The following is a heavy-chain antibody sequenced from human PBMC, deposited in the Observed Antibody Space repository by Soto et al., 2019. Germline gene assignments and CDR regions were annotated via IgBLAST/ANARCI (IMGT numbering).Heavy chain of an antibody. Sequence: VQLVESGGGLVQRGGSLRLSCTASGFTFSSYSMNWVRQAPGKGLEWISYISSHSSTQHYADSVKGRFTISRDNAGNSLYLQMNSLRDEDTALYSCVRDGSGNLYLNWFEPWGQGTQVTVSS. J-gene: IGHJ5*02. CDR1: GFTFSSYS. V-gene: IGHV3-48*02. CDR3: VRDGSGNLYLNWFEP. CDR2: ISSHSSTQ. D-gene: IGHD6-19*01.